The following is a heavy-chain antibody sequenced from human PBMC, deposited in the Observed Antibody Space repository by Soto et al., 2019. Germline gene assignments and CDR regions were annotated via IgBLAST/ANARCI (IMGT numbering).Heavy chain of an antibody. D-gene: IGHD3-3*02. CDR1: GYTFSTYG. CDR2: TSANNDNT. Sequence: QVQLLQSGAEVKKPGASVKVSCKASGYTFSTYGITWVRQAPGQGLEWMGWTSANNDNTNYVQKFRGRVTMTTDTSTSTAYLELRSLRSDDTAVYYCARDQTFLDYWGQGTLVPVSS. V-gene: IGHV1-18*01. CDR3: ARDQTFLDY. J-gene: IGHJ4*02.